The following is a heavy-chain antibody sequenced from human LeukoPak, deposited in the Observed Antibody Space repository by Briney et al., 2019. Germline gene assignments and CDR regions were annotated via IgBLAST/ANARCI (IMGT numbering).Heavy chain of an antibody. CDR1: GYTFTSYY. Sequence: ASVKVSCKASGYTFTSYYMHWVRQAPGQGLEWMGIINPSGGSTSYAQKFQGRVTMTRDMSTSTVYMELSSLRSEDTAEYYCARDGRITMVRGVIILSWFDPWGQGTLVTVSS. CDR2: INPSGGST. V-gene: IGHV1-46*01. D-gene: IGHD3-10*01. CDR3: ARDGRITMVRGVIILSWFDP. J-gene: IGHJ5*02.